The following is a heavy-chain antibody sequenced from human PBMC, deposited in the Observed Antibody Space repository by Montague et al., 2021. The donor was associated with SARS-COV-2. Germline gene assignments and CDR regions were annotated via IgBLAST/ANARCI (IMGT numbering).Heavy chain of an antibody. CDR2: IYYNTGNT. Sequence: SETLSLTCSVSGGSIGDYYWNWIRQPPGKGLEWIGYIYYNTGNTNYNPPLQSRVTISLDTSRNQFSLNLRSVTAADTALYFCSRGTGYDYYFDCWGLGTLVTASS. V-gene: IGHV4-59*01. D-gene: IGHD5-12*01. CDR3: SRGTGYDYYFDC. CDR1: GGSIGDYY. J-gene: IGHJ4*02.